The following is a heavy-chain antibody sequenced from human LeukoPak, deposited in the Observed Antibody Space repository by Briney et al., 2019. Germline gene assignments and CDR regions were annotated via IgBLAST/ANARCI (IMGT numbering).Heavy chain of an antibody. Sequence: PSETLSLTCSVSGGSLTNYYWGWIRQPPGKGLEFIGYIHSDGTTNYDSSLQSRVAISLDTSKNQFSLKLSSVTAADTAVYYCARLLWSGYSGYDWGIDYWGQGTLVTVSS. D-gene: IGHD5-12*01. V-gene: IGHV4-4*09. CDR1: GGSLTNYY. CDR3: ARLLWSGYSGYDWGIDY. J-gene: IGHJ4*02. CDR2: IHSDGTT.